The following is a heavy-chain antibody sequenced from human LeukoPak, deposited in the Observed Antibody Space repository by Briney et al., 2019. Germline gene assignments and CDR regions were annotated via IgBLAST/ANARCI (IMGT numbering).Heavy chain of an antibody. CDR3: ATYIQRPPGMDV. D-gene: IGHD2-15*01. Sequence: ASVKVSCKASGYTFTGYYMHWVRQAPGQGLEWMGWINPNSGGTNYAQKFQGRVTMTRDTSISTAYMELSRLRSDDTALYFCATYIQRPPGMDVWGQGTTVTVSS. CDR1: GYTFTGYY. J-gene: IGHJ6*02. V-gene: IGHV1-2*02. CDR2: INPNSGGT.